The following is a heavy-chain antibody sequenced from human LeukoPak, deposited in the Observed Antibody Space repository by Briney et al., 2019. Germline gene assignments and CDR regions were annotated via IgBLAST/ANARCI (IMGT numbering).Heavy chain of an antibody. J-gene: IGHJ4*02. CDR2: IIPIFGTA. V-gene: IGHV1-69*06. D-gene: IGHD3-22*01. Sequence: SVEVSCKASGYTFSSRAISWVRQAPGQGLEWMGGIIPIFGTANYAEKFQGRVTITADKSTSTAYMELSSLRSEDTAVSYCVVVTPREYDYWGQGTLVTVSS. CDR1: GYTFSSRA. CDR3: VVVTPREYDY.